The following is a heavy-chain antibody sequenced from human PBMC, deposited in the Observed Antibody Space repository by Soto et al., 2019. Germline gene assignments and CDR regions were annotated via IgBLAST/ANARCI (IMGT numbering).Heavy chain of an antibody. CDR2: ISPSGDVT. D-gene: IGHD1-26*01. CDR1: GFFFTDYF. CDR3: ARQLERRVGAASH. J-gene: IGHJ4*02. V-gene: IGHV3-11*01. Sequence: QVQLAESGGGLVKSGGSLTLSCSTSGFFFTDYFMSWIRQAPGKELEWVSYISPSGDVTHYADSVKGRFTISRDNTKNSLFLQMSSLRDDDTAVYYCARQLERRVGAASHWGQGTRVSVSS.